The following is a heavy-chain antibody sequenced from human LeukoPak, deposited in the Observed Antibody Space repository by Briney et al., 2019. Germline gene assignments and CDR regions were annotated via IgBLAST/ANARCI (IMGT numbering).Heavy chain of an antibody. CDR1: GASINSYY. CDR3: AREYSSGWLDY. V-gene: IGHV4-4*07. J-gene: IGHJ4*02. D-gene: IGHD6-19*01. CDR2: IYTSGST. Sequence: PSETLSLTCTVSGASINSYYWSWIRQPAGKGLEWIGRIYTSGSTNYNPSLKSRVSMSVDTSKNQFSLKLSSVTAADTAVYYCAREYSSGWLDYWGQGTLVTVSS.